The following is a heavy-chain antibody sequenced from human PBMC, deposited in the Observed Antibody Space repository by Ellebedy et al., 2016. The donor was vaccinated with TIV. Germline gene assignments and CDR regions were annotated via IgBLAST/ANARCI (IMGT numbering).Heavy chain of an antibody. CDR1: GDSISSTNYF. CDR2: LNYGGES. CDR3: ASHRGFYSGWSFDY. D-gene: IGHD5-12*01. J-gene: IGHJ4*02. Sequence: MPSETLSLTCIVSGDSISSTNYFWGWIRQSPGKGLEWIGSLNYGGESYFDPSLKSRVTMSLDTSKNQFSLKVNSVTAADTAIYYFASHRGFYSGWSFDYWGQGTLTTVSS. V-gene: IGHV4-39*07.